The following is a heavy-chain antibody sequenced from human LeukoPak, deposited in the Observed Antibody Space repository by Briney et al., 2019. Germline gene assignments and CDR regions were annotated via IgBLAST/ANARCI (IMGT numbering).Heavy chain of an antibody. J-gene: IGHJ4*02. D-gene: IGHD2-15*01. V-gene: IGHV3-21*01. CDR1: GFTFSSYS. CDR2: ISSSSSYI. CDR3: ARGVVVAATPGLPDY. Sequence: PGGSLRLSCAASGFTFSSYSMNWVRQAPGKGLEWVSSISSSSSYIYYADSVKGRFTISRDNAKNSLYLQMNSLRAEDTAVYYCARGVVVAATPGLPDYWGQGTLVTVSS.